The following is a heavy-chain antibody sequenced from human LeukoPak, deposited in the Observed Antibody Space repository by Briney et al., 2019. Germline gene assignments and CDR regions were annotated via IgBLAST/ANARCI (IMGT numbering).Heavy chain of an antibody. J-gene: IGHJ4*02. D-gene: IGHD1-26*01. Sequence: PGGSLRLSCVASGFTFSENWMHWVRQAPGKGLEWVGRIKSKTDGGTTDYAAPVKGRFTISRDDSKNTLYLQMNSLKTEDTAVYYCTGGSYGPFNFDYWGQGTLVTVSS. CDR3: TGGSYGPFNFDY. V-gene: IGHV3-15*01. CDR1: GFTFSENW. CDR2: IKSKTDGGTT.